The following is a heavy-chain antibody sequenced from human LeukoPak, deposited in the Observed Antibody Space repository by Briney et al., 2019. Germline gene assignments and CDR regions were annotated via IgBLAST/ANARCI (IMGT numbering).Heavy chain of an antibody. J-gene: IGHJ4*02. D-gene: IGHD3-22*01. CDR3: ATRYYYDSSALPLGY. V-gene: IGHV1-69*02. CDR2: IIPILGIA. CDR1: GYTFTAYY. Sequence: SLKVSCKASGYTFTAYYIHWVRQAPGQGLEWMGRIIPILGIANYAQKFQGRVTITADKSTSTAYMELSSLRSEDTAVYYCATRYYYDSSALPLGYWGQGTLVTVSS.